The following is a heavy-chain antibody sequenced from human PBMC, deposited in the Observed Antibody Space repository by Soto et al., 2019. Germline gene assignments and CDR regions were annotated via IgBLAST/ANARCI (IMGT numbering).Heavy chain of an antibody. D-gene: IGHD6-19*01. V-gene: IGHV1-69*13. J-gene: IGHJ5*02. CDR1: GGTFSSYA. CDR3: ARQDSSGWYYSKNWFDP. CDR2: IIPIFGTA. Sequence: GASVKVSCKASGGTFSSYAISWVRQAPGQGLEWMGGIIPIFGTANYAQKFQGRVTITADESTSTAYMELSSLRSEDTAVYYCARQDSSGWYYSKNWFDPWGQGTLVTVSS.